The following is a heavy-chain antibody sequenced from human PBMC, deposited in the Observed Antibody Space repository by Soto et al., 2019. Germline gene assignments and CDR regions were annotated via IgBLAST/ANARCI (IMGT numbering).Heavy chain of an antibody. CDR1: GGTFSSYT. Sequence: QVQLVQSGAEVKKPGSSEKFSCKASGGTFSSYTISWVRQAPGQGLEWMGRIIPILGIANYAQKFQGRVTITADKSTSTAYMELSSLRSEDTAVYYCARRDSRDYFDYWGQGTLVTVSS. D-gene: IGHD6-13*01. CDR3: ARRDSRDYFDY. J-gene: IGHJ4*02. V-gene: IGHV1-69*02. CDR2: IIPILGIA.